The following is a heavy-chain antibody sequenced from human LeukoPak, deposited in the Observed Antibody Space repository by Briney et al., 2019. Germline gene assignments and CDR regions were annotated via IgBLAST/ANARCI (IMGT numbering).Heavy chain of an antibody. CDR2: MNPKSGNT. J-gene: IGHJ5*02. CDR3: ARDRDIVVVVAALRQREMGGFDP. Sequence: ASVKVSCKASGYTFTSYDINWVRQATGQGPEWMGWMNPKSGNTGYAQKFQGRVTMTRDTSISTAYMELSSLRSDDTAVYYCARDRDIVVVVAALRQREMGGFDPWGQGTLVTVSS. CDR1: GYTFTSYD. D-gene: IGHD2-15*01. V-gene: IGHV1-8*01.